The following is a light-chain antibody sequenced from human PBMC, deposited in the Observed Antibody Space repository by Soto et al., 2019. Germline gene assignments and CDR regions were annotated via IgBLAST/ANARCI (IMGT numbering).Light chain of an antibody. V-gene: IGKV3-20*01. CDR1: QSLASTY. J-gene: IGKJ1*01. CDR2: GAS. Sequence: EIVLTQSPGTLSLSPGERVTLSCRANQSLASTYLAWYQQKPGQAPRLLIYGASSRATGIPDRFSGSASGTDFTLTINRLEPEDFAVYYCQQYDSSLWTFGQGTKVEIK. CDR3: QQYDSSLWT.